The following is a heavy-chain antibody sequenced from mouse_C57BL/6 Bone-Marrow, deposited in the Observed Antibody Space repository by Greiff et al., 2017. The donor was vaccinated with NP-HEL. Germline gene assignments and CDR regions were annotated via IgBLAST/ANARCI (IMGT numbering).Heavy chain of an antibody. CDR2: INPSSGYT. V-gene: IGHV1-4*01. D-gene: IGHD1-1*01. J-gene: IGHJ2*01. Sequence: VQLQQSGAELARPGASVKMSCKASGYTFTSYTMHWVKQRPGQGLERIGYINPSSGYTKYNQKFKDKATLTADKSSSTAYMQLSSLTSEDSAVYYCASLNITTVFPYYFDYWGQGTTLTVSS. CDR3: ASLNITTVFPYYFDY. CDR1: GYTFTSYT.